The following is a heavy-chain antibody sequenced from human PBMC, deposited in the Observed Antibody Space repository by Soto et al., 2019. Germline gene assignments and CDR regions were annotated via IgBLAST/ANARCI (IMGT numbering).Heavy chain of an antibody. V-gene: IGHV3-23*01. J-gene: IGHJ4*02. Sequence: EVQLLESGGGLVQPGGSLRLSCAASGFTLSSYAMSWVRQAPVKGLEWVSSITGSGAGTYYADSVKGRFTISRDNSKNTLYLQMNGLRAADTAVYYCAKYTSAWDFDYWGQGNLVTVSS. CDR2: ITGSGAGT. CDR3: AKYTSAWDFDY. D-gene: IGHD6-19*01. CDR1: GFTLSSYA.